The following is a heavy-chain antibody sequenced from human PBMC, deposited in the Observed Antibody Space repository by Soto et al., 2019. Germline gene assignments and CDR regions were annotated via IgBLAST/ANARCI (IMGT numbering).Heavy chain of an antibody. D-gene: IGHD3-16*02. CDR3: AHPLWDIRLGELSPGHWFDP. CDR1: GFSLSTSGVG. J-gene: IGHJ5*02. Sequence: QITFKESGPTLVKPTQTLTLTCTFSGFSLSTSGVGVGWIRQPPGKALEWLALIHWYDAKRYSPSLKCRLAIIKVTCQNQVFSTMTDMDPGDTATYYCAHPLWDIRLGELSPGHWFDPWGQGTLVVFSS. V-gene: IGHV2-5*01. CDR2: IHWYDAK.